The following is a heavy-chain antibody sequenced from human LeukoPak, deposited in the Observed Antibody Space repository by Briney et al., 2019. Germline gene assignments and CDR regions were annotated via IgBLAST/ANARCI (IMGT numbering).Heavy chain of an antibody. J-gene: IGHJ4*02. CDR1: GYTFTGYY. CDR3: ARDRDVGYGDSAALNY. D-gene: IGHD4-17*01. V-gene: IGHV1-69*13. CDR2: IIPIFGTA. Sequence: SVKVSCKASGYTFTGYYMHWVRQAPGQGLEWMGGIIPIFGTANYAQKFQGRVTITADESTSTAYMELSSLRSEDTAVYYCARDRDVGYGDSAALNYWGQGTLVTVSS.